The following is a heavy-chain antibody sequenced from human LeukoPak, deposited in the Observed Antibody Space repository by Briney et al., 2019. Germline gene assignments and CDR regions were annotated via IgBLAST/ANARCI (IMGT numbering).Heavy chain of an antibody. CDR3: ASYKPFTMAPDY. CDR2: TYYSGST. CDR1: GGSISSYY. D-gene: IGHD3-10*01. J-gene: IGHJ4*02. Sequence: SETLSLTCTVSGGSISSYYWTWIRQPPGKGLEWIGFTYYSGSTDYNPSLKGRVTLSVDTSNNQFSLRLSSVTTEDTAVYFCASYKPFTMAPDYWGQGILVTVSS. V-gene: IGHV4-59*01.